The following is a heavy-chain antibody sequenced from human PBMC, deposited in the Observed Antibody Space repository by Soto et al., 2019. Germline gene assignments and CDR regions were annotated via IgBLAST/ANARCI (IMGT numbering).Heavy chain of an antibody. CDR1: GYTFTSYA. CDR2: INAGNGNT. CDR3: ARGPGGPDGPGDY. Sequence: SVKFSCKASGYTFTSYAMHWARQAPGQRLEWMGWINAGNGNTKYSQKFQGRVTITRDTSASTAYMELSSLRSEDTALYYCARGPGGPDGPGDYWGQGTLVTVS. V-gene: IGHV1-3*01. J-gene: IGHJ4*02. D-gene: IGHD2-15*01.